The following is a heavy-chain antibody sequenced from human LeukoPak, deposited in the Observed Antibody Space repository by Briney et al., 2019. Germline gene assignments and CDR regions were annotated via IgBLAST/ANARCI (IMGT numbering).Heavy chain of an antibody. CDR1: GFTVSSNY. CDR3: ARDGVNWNERYFDY. D-gene: IGHD1-20*01. CDR2: IYSGGST. V-gene: IGHV3-53*01. J-gene: IGHJ4*02. Sequence: PGGSLRLSCAASGFTVSSNYMSWVRQAPGKGLEWVSVIYSGGSTYYADSVKGRFTISRDNSKNTLYLQMNSLRAEDTAVYYCARDGVNWNERYFDYWGQGTLVTVSS.